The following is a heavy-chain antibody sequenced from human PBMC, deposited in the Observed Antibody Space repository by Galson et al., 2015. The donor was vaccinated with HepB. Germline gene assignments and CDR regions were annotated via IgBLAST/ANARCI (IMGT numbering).Heavy chain of an antibody. Sequence: SLRLSCAASGFTFSSYGMHWVRQAPGKGLEWVAFIRYDGSNKYYADSVKGRFTISRDNSKNTLYLQMNSLRAEDTAVYYCAKALLGFGEDLYGMDVCCQGATVTAS. D-gene: IGHD3-10*01. J-gene: IGHJ6*02. CDR1: GFTFSSYG. CDR3: AKALLGFGEDLYGMDV. V-gene: IGHV3-30*02. CDR2: IRYDGSNK.